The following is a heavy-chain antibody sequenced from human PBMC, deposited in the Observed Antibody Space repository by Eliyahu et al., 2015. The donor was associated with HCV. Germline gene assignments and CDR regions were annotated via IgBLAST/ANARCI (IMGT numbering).Heavy chain of an antibody. Sequence: EVQLLESGGGLVQPGGSLRLSCAASGFTFSSYAMGWVRQAPGKGLEWVSAISGSGGSTYYADSVKGRFTISRDNSKNTLYLQMNSLRAEDTAVYYCAKRIVDTAMVYYGMDVWGQGTTVTVSS. CDR2: ISGSGGST. J-gene: IGHJ6*02. V-gene: IGHV3-23*01. CDR3: AKRIVDTAMVYYGMDV. CDR1: GFTFSSYA. D-gene: IGHD5-18*01.